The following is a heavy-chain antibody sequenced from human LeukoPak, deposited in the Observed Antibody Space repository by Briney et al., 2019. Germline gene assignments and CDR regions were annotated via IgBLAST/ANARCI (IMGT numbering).Heavy chain of an antibody. CDR1: GGSISSYY. J-gene: IGHJ5*01. Sequence: TSETLSLTCTVSGGSISSYYWSWIRQPPGKRLEWIGYIYYSGSTTYNPSLKSRVTISVDTSKNQFSVKLSSVTAADTAVYYCAREWNYVIDSWGQGTLVTVSS. D-gene: IGHD1-7*01. CDR3: AREWNYVIDS. CDR2: IYYSGST. V-gene: IGHV4-59*01.